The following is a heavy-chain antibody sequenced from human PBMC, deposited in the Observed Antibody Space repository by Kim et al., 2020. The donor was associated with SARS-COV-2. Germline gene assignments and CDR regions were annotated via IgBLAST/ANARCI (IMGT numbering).Heavy chain of an antibody. CDR2: VMPMFNLA. CDR3: ARDPYFNVYHFGLDV. V-gene: IGHV1-69*04. J-gene: IGHJ6*02. Sequence: SVKVSCRASGGTFSSYAISWVRQAPGQGLEWMGRVMPMFNLANYAQKFEGRVTISADRSTNTAYMELSSLTSEDTAVYYCARDPYFNVYHFGLDVWGQGTMVAVSS. CDR1: GGTFSSYA. D-gene: IGHD3-10*02.